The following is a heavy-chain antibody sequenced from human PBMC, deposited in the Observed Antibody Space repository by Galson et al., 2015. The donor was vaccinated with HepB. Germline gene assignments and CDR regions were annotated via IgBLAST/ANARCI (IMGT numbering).Heavy chain of an antibody. CDR1: GYTFTNFG. Sequence: SVKVSCKASGYTFTNFGISWVRQAPGQGLEWMGWISAHNGNTNYAQKLQGRVTMTTDTSTSTAYMELRSLRSDDTAVYYCARVNPGVAAMVTGTAHSYYGMDVWGQGTTVTVSS. CDR2: ISAHNGNT. CDR3: ARVNPGVAAMVTGTAHSYYGMDV. V-gene: IGHV1-18*01. D-gene: IGHD5-18*01. J-gene: IGHJ6*02.